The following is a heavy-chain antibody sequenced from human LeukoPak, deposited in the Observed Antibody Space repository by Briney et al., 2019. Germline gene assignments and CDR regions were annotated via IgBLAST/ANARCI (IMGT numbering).Heavy chain of an antibody. CDR3: AKDYGSGSYLWSDY. J-gene: IGHJ4*02. CDR2: ISGSGGST. D-gene: IGHD3-10*01. V-gene: IGHV3-23*01. CDR1: GFTFSSYA. Sequence: GGSLRFSCAASGFTFSSYAMSWVRQAPGKGLEWVSAISGSGGSTYYADSVKGRFTISRDNSKNTLYLQMNSLRAEDTAVYYCAKDYGSGSYLWSDYWGQGTLVTVSS.